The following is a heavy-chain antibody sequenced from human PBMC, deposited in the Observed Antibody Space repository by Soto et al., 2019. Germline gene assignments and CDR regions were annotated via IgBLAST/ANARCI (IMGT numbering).Heavy chain of an antibody. CDR3: ASGPSGLRRHYYGMDV. V-gene: IGHV3-66*01. CDR1: GFTVSSNY. Sequence: EVQLVESGGSFVQPGGSLRLSCAASGFTVSSNYMSWVRQAPGKGLEWVSVIYSGGSTYYADSVKGRFTISRDNSKNTLYLHMNSLRAEDSAVYYCASGPSGLRRHYYGMDVWGQGTTVTVSS. CDR2: IYSGGST. J-gene: IGHJ6*02. D-gene: IGHD4-17*01.